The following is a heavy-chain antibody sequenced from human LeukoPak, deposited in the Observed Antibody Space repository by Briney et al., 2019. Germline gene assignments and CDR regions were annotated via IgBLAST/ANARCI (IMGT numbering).Heavy chain of an antibody. CDR2: ASSDGDTT. D-gene: IGHD3-16*01. CDR1: GFTFNRYG. J-gene: IGHJ4*02. CDR3: AKEGSTTFREDFDC. Sequence: GKSRTLAWAAAGFTFNRYGMHWVSQAPGKGLEWVAVASSDGDTTYHADYVKGRFTISKDNSRNTLYQQMNSLGAEDTAVYYCAKEGSTTFREDFDCWGQGTLVTVSS. V-gene: IGHV3-30*18.